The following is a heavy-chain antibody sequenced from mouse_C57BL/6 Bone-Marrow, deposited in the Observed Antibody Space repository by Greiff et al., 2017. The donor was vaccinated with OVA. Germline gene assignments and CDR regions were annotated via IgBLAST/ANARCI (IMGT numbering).Heavy chain of an antibody. CDR2: ISSGGSYT. J-gene: IGHJ2*01. V-gene: IGHV5-6*02. CDR3: ARRGYYGSSPPYFDY. D-gene: IGHD1-1*01. CDR1: GFTFSSYG. Sequence: EVKLMESGGDLVKPGGSLKLSCAASGFTFSSYGMSWVRQTPDKRLEWVATISSGGSYTYYPDSVKGRFTISRDNAKNTLYLQMSSLKSEDTAMYYCARRGYYGSSPPYFDYWGQGTTLTVSS.